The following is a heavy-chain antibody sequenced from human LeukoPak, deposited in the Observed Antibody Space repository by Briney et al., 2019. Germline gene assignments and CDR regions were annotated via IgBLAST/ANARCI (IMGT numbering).Heavy chain of an antibody. V-gene: IGHV4-39*07. J-gene: IGHJ5*02. CDR3: ARLKLGDFWSGYYSRAHTPDPTLNWFDP. CDR2: IYYSGST. D-gene: IGHD3-3*01. CDR1: GGSISSSSYY. Sequence: PSETLSLTCTVSGGSISSSSYYWGWIRQPPGKGLEWIGSIYYSGSTYYNPSLKSRVTISVDTSKNQFSLKLSSVTAADTAVYYCARLKLGDFWSGYYSRAHTPDPTLNWFDPWGQGTLVTVSS.